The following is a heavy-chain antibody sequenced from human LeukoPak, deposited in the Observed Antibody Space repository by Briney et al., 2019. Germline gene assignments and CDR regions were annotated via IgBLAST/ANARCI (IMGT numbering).Heavy chain of an antibody. CDR2: IYYSGST. CDR3: AKALGPDAFDI. V-gene: IGHV4-59*01. CDR1: GSSISSYY. Sequence: SETLSLTCTVSGSSISSYYWSWIRQPPGKGLEWIGYIYYSGSTNYNPSLKSRVTISVDTSKNQFSLKLSSVTAADTAVYYCAKALGPDAFDIWGQGTMVTVSS. J-gene: IGHJ3*02.